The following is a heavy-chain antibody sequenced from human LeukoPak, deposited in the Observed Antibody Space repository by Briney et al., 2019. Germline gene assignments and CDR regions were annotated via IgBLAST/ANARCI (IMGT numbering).Heavy chain of an antibody. D-gene: IGHD6-19*01. CDR1: GDSVSNNGAS. Sequence: SQTLSLTCAISGDSVSNNGASWNWIRQSPSRGLEWLGRAYYRTRWYFDYAVSVRSRATINPDTSKNQFSLQLDSVTPEDTAVYYCARGGAGWYVSVFDPWGQGTLVTVSS. J-gene: IGHJ5*02. V-gene: IGHV6-1*01. CDR3: ARGGAGWYVSVFDP. CDR2: AYYRTRWYF.